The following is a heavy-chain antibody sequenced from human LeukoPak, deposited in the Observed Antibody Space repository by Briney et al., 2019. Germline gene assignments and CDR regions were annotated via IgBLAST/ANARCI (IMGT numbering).Heavy chain of an antibody. CDR3: AKVLDDYIWGSYRYFDY. CDR1: SYA. D-gene: IGHD3-16*02. CDR2: ISGSGGST. Sequence: SYAMSWVXQAPGKGLEWVSAISGSGGSTYYADSVKGRFTISRDNSKNTLFLQMNSLRAEDTAVYYCAKVLDDYIWGSYRYFDYWGQGTLVTVSS. V-gene: IGHV3-23*01. J-gene: IGHJ4*02.